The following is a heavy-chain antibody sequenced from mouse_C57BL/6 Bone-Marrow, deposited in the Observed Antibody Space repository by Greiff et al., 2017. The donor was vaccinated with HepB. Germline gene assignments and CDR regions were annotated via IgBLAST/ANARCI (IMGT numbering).Heavy chain of an antibody. J-gene: IGHJ1*03. CDR2: INPGSGGT. V-gene: IGHV1-54*01. CDR3: ARPGGSSLYFDV. CDR1: GYAFTNYL. Sequence: QVHVKQSGAELVRPGTSVKVSCKASGYAFTNYLIEWVKQRPGQGLEWIGVINPGSGGTNYNEKFKGKATLTADKSSSTAYMQLSSLTSEDSAVYFCARPGGSSLYFDVWGTGTTVTVSS. D-gene: IGHD1-1*01.